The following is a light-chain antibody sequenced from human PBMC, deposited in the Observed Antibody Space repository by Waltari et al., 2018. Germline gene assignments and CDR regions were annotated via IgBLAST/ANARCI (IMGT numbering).Light chain of an antibody. V-gene: IGKV4-1*01. CDR2: WAS. CDR3: QQYCDTPRT. CDR1: PSVFWSSKNKNC. Sequence: DIVMTQYPDSLAVALGGRAPINCTSSPSVFWSSKNKNCLAWYQQKPRQPPKLLIYWASTRESGVPDRFSGSGSGTDFTLTISSLQAEDVAVYYCQQYCDTPRTFGQGTKVEIK. J-gene: IGKJ1*01.